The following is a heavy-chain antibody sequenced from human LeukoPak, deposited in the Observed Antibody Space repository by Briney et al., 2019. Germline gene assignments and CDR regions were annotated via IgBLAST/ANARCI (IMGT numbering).Heavy chain of an antibody. J-gene: IGHJ4*02. CDR1: GFTVRSNF. CDR2: MYSGGNT. V-gene: IGHV3-53*01. CDR3: ARDRDGVSFDF. Sequence: GGSLRLSCATSGFTVRSNFMSWVRQAPGKGLEWVANMYSGGNTDYADSVKGRFTISKGSSRNTLYLQMNSLRVEDTALYYCARDRDGVSFDFWGRGTLVTVSS. D-gene: IGHD3-3*01.